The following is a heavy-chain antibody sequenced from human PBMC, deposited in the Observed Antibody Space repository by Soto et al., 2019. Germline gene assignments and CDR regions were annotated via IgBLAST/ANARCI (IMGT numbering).Heavy chain of an antibody. V-gene: IGHV1-18*04. Sequence: ASVKVSCKASGYSFTSNAITWVRQAPGQGLEWMGRISAYDGSTNYAQKFQGRVTMTTDASTSTAYLEVGSLTSDDTAVYFCARDPGFGFGYSYAFAMDVWGQGTTVTVSS. CDR1: GYSFTSNA. J-gene: IGHJ6*02. CDR2: ISAYDGST. CDR3: ARDPGFGFGYSYAFAMDV. D-gene: IGHD5-18*01.